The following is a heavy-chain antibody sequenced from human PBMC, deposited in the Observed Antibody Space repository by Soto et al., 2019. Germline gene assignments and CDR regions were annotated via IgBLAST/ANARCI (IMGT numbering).Heavy chain of an antibody. V-gene: IGHV3-21*01. CDR1: EFTFSSYT. J-gene: IGHJ4*02. CDR3: ARGFFDY. CDR2: ITTSSNYI. Sequence: PGGSLRLSCAASEFTFSSYTMNWVRQAPGKGLEWVPSITTSSNYIYYADSVKGRFTISRDNAKNSLYLQMTSLRAEDTAMYYCARGFFDYWGQGTLVTVSS.